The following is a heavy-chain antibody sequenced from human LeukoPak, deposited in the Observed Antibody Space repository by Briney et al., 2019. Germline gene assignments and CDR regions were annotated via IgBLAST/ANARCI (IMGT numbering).Heavy chain of an antibody. Sequence: PGGSLRLSCAASGFTFSRYWMNWVRHAPGKGLVWVSRIKTGGSDTAYADSVKGRFTISRDNAKNTLYLQMNSLRPEDTAVYFCARRDYLDNWGQGTLVTVSS. CDR3: ARRDYLDN. D-gene: IGHD5-24*01. CDR2: IKTGGSDT. J-gene: IGHJ4*02. V-gene: IGHV3-74*01. CDR1: GFTFSRYW.